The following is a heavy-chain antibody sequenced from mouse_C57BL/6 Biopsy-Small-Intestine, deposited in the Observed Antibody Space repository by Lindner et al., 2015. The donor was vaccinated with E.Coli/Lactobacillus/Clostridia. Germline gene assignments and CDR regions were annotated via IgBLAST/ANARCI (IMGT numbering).Heavy chain of an antibody. CDR2: ISGYNGNT. Sequence: SVKVSCKASGYTFYNYGITWVRQAPGQGLEWMGWISGYNGNTNYAQTFQGRVTLTTDTSTSTVYMELRSLRSDDTAVYYCARDRGPTQPFYYDYWGQGTLVTVSS. J-gene: IGHJ4*01. V-gene: IGHV1-79*01. D-gene: IGHD2-1*01. CDR1: GYTFYNYG. CDR3: ARDRGPTQPFYYDY.